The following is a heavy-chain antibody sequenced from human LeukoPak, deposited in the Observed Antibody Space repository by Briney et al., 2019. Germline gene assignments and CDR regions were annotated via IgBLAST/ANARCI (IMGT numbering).Heavy chain of an antibody. D-gene: IGHD3-22*01. V-gene: IGHV1-8*01. CDR1: GYTFTSYD. Sequence: GASVKDSCKASGYTFTSYDINWVRQATGQGLEWMGWMNPNSGNTGYAQKFQGRVTMTSNTSTSTAYMDLSSLRSEDTAVYYCARTPYDSSGYYSDSWGQGTLVTVSS. J-gene: IGHJ4*02. CDR3: ARTPYDSSGYYSDS. CDR2: MNPNSGNT.